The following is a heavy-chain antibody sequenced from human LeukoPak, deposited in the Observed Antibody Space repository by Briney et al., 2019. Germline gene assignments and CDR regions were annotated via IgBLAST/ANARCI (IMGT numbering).Heavy chain of an antibody. Sequence: SGPTLVNPTQTLTLTCTFSGFSLSTSGVGVGWLRQPPGKALEWLVLIYWNDDKRYSPSLKSRLTITKDTSKNQVVLTMTNMDPVDTATYYRAHSSVPYCGGDCYCPLFDYWGQGTLVTVSS. CDR1: GFSLSTSGVG. CDR3: AHSSVPYCGGDCYCPLFDY. J-gene: IGHJ4*02. D-gene: IGHD2-21*01. CDR2: IYWNDDK. V-gene: IGHV2-5*01.